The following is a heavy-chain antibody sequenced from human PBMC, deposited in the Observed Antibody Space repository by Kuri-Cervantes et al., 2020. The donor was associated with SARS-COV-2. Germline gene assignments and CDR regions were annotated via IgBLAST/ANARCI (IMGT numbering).Heavy chain of an antibody. CDR2: MSWNSNNI. V-gene: IGHV3-9*01. CDR3: AKDRAALLGYTFGPDLDY. CDR1: GFTFDDYA. J-gene: IGHJ4*02. Sequence: SLKISCAASGFTFDDYAMHWVRQTPGKGLEWVSGMSWNSNNIGYADSVKGRFTVSRDNARNSLYLQMNSLRPEDTAFYYCAKDRAALLGYTFGPDLDYWGQGTQVTVSS. D-gene: IGHD5-18*01.